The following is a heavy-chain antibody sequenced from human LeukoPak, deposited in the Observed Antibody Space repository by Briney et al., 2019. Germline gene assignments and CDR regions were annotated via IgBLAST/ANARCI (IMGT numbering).Heavy chain of an antibody. Sequence: XXAPGQXXXXMGXIIPIFGTXNYAQKFQGRVTITADESTSTAYMELSSLRSEDTAVYYCATEYRTEYYYDSSGYYYGYYFDYWGQGTLVTVSS. J-gene: IGHJ4*02. CDR3: ATEYRTEYYYDSSGYYYGYYFDY. V-gene: IGHV1-69*01. D-gene: IGHD3-22*01. CDR2: IIPIFGTX.